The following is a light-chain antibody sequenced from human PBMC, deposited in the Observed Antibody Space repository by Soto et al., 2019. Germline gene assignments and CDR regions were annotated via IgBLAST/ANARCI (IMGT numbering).Light chain of an antibody. J-gene: IGKJ5*01. CDR3: QHADSFPLIT. Sequence: DIQMTQSPSSVSASVGDRVTITCRSSEDISTWFAWYQQKPGKAPKLLIYAASSLQSGVPSRFSGSGSGTDFTLTISSLQPEDFATYYCQHADSFPLITFGQGTRLEIK. CDR2: AAS. V-gene: IGKV1-12*01. CDR1: EDISTW.